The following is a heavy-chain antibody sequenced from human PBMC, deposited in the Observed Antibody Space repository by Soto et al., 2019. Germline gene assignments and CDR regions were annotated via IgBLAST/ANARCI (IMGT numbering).Heavy chain of an antibody. D-gene: IGHD6-13*01. V-gene: IGHV3-30-3*01. CDR2: ISYDGSNK. J-gene: IGHJ4*02. Sequence: QVQLVESGGGVVQPGRSLRLSCAASGFTFSSYAMHWVRQAPGKGLEWVAVISYDGSNKYYADSVKGRFTISRDNSKNTLYLQMNSLRAEDTAVYYCARVPHLAPAGSFDYWGQGTLVTVSS. CDR1: GFTFSSYA. CDR3: ARVPHLAPAGSFDY.